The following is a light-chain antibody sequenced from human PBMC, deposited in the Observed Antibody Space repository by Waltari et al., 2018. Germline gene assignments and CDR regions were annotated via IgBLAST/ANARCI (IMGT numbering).Light chain of an antibody. CDR1: SGHSTNV. Sequence: QLVLTQSPSASASLGASVKLTCTRSSGHSTNVIAWLQEQPGKGPRYLRKVNSDGSHIKGAEMPDRFSGSSSGAERYLTISSLQSEDETDYYCQTGGHGTWVFGGGTKLTVL. V-gene: IGLV4-69*01. J-gene: IGLJ3*02. CDR3: QTGGHGTWV. CDR2: VNSDGSH.